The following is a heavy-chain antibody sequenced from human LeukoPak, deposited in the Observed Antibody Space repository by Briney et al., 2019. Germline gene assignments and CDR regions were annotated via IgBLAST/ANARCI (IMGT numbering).Heavy chain of an antibody. CDR1: GFTFDDYA. V-gene: IGHV3-9*03. CDR2: ISWNSGSI. CDR3: AKDISLELSPGVDY. J-gene: IGHJ4*02. Sequence: GGSLRLSCAASGFTFDDYAMHWVRQAPGKGLEWVSGISWNSGSIGYADSVKGRFTISRDNAKNSLYLQMNSLRAEDMALYYCAKDISLELSPGVDYWGQGTLVTVSS. D-gene: IGHD1-7*01.